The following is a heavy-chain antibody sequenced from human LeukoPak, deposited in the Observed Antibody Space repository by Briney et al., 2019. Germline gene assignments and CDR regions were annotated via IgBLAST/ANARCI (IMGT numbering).Heavy chain of an antibody. V-gene: IGHV1-2*04. J-gene: IGHJ4*02. Sequence: ASVKVSCKASGYTFTGYYMHWVRQAPGQGLEWMGWINPNSGGTNYAQKFQGWVTMTRDTSISTAYMELSRLRSDDTAVYYCARGDSSGYYSDYWGQGTLVTVSS. D-gene: IGHD3-22*01. CDR3: ARGDSSGYYSDY. CDR2: INPNSGGT. CDR1: GYTFTGYY.